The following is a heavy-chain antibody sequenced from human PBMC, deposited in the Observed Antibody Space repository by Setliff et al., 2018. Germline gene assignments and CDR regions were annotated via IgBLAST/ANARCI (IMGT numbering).Heavy chain of an antibody. Sequence: PSETLSLTCSVSGGSISSYYWSWIRQPPGKGLEWIGYIYYSGITTYNPSLKSRVTISVDTSKNQFSLKLSSVTAADTAVCYCARLYSGCDNLFDYWGQGTLVTVSS. CDR3: ARLYSGCDNLFDY. CDR1: GGSISSYY. J-gene: IGHJ4*02. V-gene: IGHV4-59*01. D-gene: IGHD5-12*01. CDR2: IYYSGIT.